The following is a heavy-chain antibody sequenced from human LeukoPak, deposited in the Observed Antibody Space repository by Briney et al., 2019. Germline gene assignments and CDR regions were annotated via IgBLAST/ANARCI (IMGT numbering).Heavy chain of an antibody. V-gene: IGHV4-61*02. CDR2: IYTSGST. J-gene: IGHJ4*02. CDR3: ARGRHSSSFDY. CDR1: GGSISSGSYY. Sequence: SQTLSLTCTVSGGSISSGSYYWSWIRQPAGKGLEWIGRIYTSGSTNYNPSLKSRVTISVDTSKNQFSLKLSSVTAADTAVYYCARGRHSSSFDYWGQGTLVIVSS. D-gene: IGHD6-6*01.